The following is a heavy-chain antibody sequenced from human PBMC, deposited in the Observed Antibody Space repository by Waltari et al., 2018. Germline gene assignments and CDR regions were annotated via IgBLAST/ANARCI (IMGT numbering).Heavy chain of an antibody. J-gene: IGHJ4*02. Sequence: QVQLVQSGAEVKKPGASVKVSCKASGYTFTGYYMHWVRQAPGQGLEWMGRVNPNRGGTNYAQKFQGRVTMTRDTSISTAYMELSRLRSDDTAVYYCARVQFRIVVVVAAMSIWGQGTLVTVSS. D-gene: IGHD2-15*01. CDR3: ARVQFRIVVVVAAMSI. CDR2: VNPNRGGT. CDR1: GYTFTGYY. V-gene: IGHV1-2*06.